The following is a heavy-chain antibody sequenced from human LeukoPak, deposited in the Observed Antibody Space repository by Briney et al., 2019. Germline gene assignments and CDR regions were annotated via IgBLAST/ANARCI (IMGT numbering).Heavy chain of an antibody. CDR2: IYTSGST. D-gene: IGHD5-18*01. Sequence: SETLSLTCTVSGGSISSGSYYWSWIRQPAGKGLEWIGRIYTSGSTNYNPSLKSRVTISVDTSKNQFSLKLSSVTAADTAVFYCARIPYSYGPREYWGQGTLVTVSS. CDR1: GGSISSGSYY. CDR3: ARIPYSYGPREY. J-gene: IGHJ4*02. V-gene: IGHV4-61*02.